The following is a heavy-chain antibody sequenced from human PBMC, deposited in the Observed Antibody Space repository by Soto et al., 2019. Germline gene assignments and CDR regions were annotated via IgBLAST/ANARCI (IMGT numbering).Heavy chain of an antibody. D-gene: IGHD2-15*01. Sequence: SETLSLTCTVSCGSITTGGYYWSWIRQLPGKGLEWIGHRYYSESTYYNPSLKSRVSISLDTSKNQFSLKLSFVTAADTAMYYCARTKCSGGSCYSWSLDDWGQGTLVTVSS. CDR2: RYYSEST. J-gene: IGHJ4*02. V-gene: IGHV4-31*03. CDR1: CGSITTGGYY. CDR3: ARTKCSGGSCYSWSLDD.